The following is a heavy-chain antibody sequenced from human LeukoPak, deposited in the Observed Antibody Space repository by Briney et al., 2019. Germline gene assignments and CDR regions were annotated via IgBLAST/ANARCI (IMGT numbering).Heavy chain of an antibody. V-gene: IGHV4-34*01. CDR2: INHSGST. CDR3: ARRGSYDRKFDY. D-gene: IGHD2-15*01. J-gene: IGHJ4*02. Sequence: SETLSLTCAVYGGSFSGYYWSWIRQPPGKGLEWIGEINHSGSTNYNPSLKSRVTISVDTSKNQFSLKLSSVTAADTAVYYCARRGSYDRKFDYWGQGTLVTVSS. CDR1: GGSFSGYY.